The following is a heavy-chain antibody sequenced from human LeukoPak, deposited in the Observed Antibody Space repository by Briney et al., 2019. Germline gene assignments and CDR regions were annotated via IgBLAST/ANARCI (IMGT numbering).Heavy chain of an antibody. D-gene: IGHD6-13*01. J-gene: IGHJ3*02. Sequence: SETLSLTCIISSGSISSSSYYWGWIRQPPGKGLEWIGIIYYSGSTYYNPSLKSRVTIFVDTSKNQFSLKLSSVTAADTAVYYCASQGGPAAGRGFDIWANGTRVTV. V-gene: IGHV4-39*01. CDR2: IYYSGST. CDR1: SGSISSSSYY. CDR3: ASQGGPAAGRGFDI.